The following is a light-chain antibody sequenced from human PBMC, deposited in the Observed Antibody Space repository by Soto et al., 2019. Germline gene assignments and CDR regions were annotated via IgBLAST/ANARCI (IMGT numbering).Light chain of an antibody. CDR1: SSNIVSTYD. Sequence: QSVLTQPPSVSGAPGQRVTISCTGSSSNIVSTYDVHWYQQLPGTAPKLLIHGNTDRPSGVPDRFSGSKSGTSASLAITGLQADDEAAYYCQSYDDSLSVHYVFGTGTKLTVL. V-gene: IGLV1-40*01. CDR3: QSYDDSLSVHYV. CDR2: GNT. J-gene: IGLJ1*01.